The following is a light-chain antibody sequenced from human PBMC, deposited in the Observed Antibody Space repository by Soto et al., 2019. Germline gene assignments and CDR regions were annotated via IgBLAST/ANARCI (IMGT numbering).Light chain of an antibody. Sequence: DIQLSQSPSFLSASVGDRVTITCRASQGINSYLIWYQQQAGKAPKLLIHTASTWHSGVPSRFSGSGSGTEFTLTISSLQPEDFATYYCQQLKSYPITFGQGTRLEIK. CDR2: TAS. CDR1: QGINSY. V-gene: IGKV1-9*01. J-gene: IGKJ5*01. CDR3: QQLKSYPIT.